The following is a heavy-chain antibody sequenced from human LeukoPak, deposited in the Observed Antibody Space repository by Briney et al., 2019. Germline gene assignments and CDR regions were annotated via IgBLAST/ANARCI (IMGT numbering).Heavy chain of an antibody. J-gene: IGHJ5*02. CDR3: ARDASCSSTSCYPLGWFDP. CDR1: GFTFTHYY. D-gene: IGHD2-2*01. Sequence: GASVKVSCEASGFTFTHYYIHWVRQAPGQGLEWMGIINPSGGSTSYAQKFQGRVTMTRDMSTSTVYMELSSLRSEDTAVYYCARDASCSSTSCYPLGWFDPWGQGTLVTVSS. CDR2: INPSGGST. V-gene: IGHV1-46*01.